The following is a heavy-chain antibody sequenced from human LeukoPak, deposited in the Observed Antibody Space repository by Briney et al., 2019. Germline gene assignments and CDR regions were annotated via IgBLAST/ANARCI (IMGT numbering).Heavy chain of an antibody. CDR3: ARVGVVTTLPMDAFDI. D-gene: IGHD2-21*02. V-gene: IGHV3-11*01. Sequence: GGSLRLPCAASGFTFSDYYMSWIRQAPGKGLEWVSYISSSGSTIYYADSVKGRFTISRDNAKNSLYLQMNSLRAEDTAVYYCARVGVVTTLPMDAFDIWGQGTMVTVSS. J-gene: IGHJ3*02. CDR2: ISSSGSTI. CDR1: GFTFSDYY.